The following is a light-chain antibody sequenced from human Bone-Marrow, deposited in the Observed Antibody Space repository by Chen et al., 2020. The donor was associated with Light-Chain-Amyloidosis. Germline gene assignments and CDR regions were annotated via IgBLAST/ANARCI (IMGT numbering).Light chain of an antibody. Sequence: QSVLTQLRAVSGAPWQRLTVACTRSSSNIGAGYAVHWYQQVPGTAPKLLIFRNNNRPSGVPERFSGSKSGTSASLAISGLQAEDEADYYCQSYDSGLDDSVFGGGTKLTVL. CDR3: QSYDSGLDDSV. CDR2: RNN. CDR1: SSNIGAGYA. V-gene: IGLV1-40*01. J-gene: IGLJ2*01.